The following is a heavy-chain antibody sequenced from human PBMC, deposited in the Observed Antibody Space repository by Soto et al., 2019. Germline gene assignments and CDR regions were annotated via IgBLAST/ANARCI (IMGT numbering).Heavy chain of an antibody. CDR3: AKDHGGWVLMVTYGMDV. CDR2: ISYDGSNK. V-gene: IGHV3-30*18. CDR1: GFTFSSYG. D-gene: IGHD2-8*01. J-gene: IGHJ6*02. Sequence: PGGSLRLSCAASGFTFSSYGMHWVRQAPGKGLEWVAVISYDGSNKYYADSVKGRFTISRDNSKNTLYLQMNSLRAEDTAVYYCAKDHGGWVLMVTYGMDVWGQGTTVTVSS.